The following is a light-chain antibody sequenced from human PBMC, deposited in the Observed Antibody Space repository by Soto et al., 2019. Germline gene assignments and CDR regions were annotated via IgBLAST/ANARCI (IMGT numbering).Light chain of an antibody. CDR3: QQYNNWPPWT. Sequence: EIVMTQSPATLSVSPGERATLSCRASQSVRSNLAWYQQKPGQAPRLLISGASTRATGVPARFSGSGSGTEFTLTISSLQSEDFAVYYCQQYNNWPPWTFGQGTKVDIK. CDR1: QSVRSN. CDR2: GAS. V-gene: IGKV3-15*01. J-gene: IGKJ1*01.